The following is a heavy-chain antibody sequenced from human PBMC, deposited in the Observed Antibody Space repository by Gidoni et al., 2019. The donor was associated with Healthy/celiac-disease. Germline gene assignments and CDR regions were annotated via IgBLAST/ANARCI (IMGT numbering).Heavy chain of an antibody. CDR3: ARDTQFYGMDV. V-gene: IGHV4-39*07. Sequence: QLQLQESGPGMVKPSETLYLTCTVPGGSISSSSYYWGWIRQPPGKGLEWIGSIYYSGSTYYNPSLKSRVTISVDTSKNQFSLKLSSVTAADTAVYYCARDTQFYGMDVWGQGTTVTVSS. J-gene: IGHJ6*02. CDR1: GGSISSSSYY. CDR2: IYYSGST.